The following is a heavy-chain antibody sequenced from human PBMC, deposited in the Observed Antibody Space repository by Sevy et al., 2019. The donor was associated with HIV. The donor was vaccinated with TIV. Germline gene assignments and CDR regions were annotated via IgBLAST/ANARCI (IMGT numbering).Heavy chain of an antibody. CDR1: NFIFSNYW. J-gene: IGHJ4*02. Sequence: GGSLRLSCAASNFIFSNYWMHWVRHVPGKGLVWVSRTNEDGSRTDYADSVKGRFTISRDNADNTLYLQMSSLRAEDTAVYYCARDLSGPYDYWGQGTLVTVSS. D-gene: IGHD3-16*02. CDR2: TNEDGSRT. CDR3: ARDLSGPYDY. V-gene: IGHV3-74*01.